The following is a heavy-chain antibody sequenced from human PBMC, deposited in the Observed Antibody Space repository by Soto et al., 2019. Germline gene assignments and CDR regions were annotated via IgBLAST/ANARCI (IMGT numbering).Heavy chain of an antibody. J-gene: IGHJ6*02. CDR3: AKDLGRPYYYGSGSSTPYGMDV. V-gene: IGHV3-23*01. CDR2: ISGSGGST. D-gene: IGHD3-10*01. Sequence: PGGSLRLSCAASGFTFSSYAMSWVRQAPGKGLEWVSAISGSGGSTYYADSVKGRFTISRDNSKNTLYLQMNSLRAEDTAVYYCAKDLGRPYYYGSGSSTPYGMDVWGQGTTVTVSS. CDR1: GFTFSSYA.